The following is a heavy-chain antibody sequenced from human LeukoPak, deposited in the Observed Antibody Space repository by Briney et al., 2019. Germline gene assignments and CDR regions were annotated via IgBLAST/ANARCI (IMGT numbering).Heavy chain of an antibody. V-gene: IGHV1-18*01. Sequence: ASVKVSCKASGYTFTSYGISWVRQAPGQGLEWVGWISAYNGNTNYAQKLQGRVTMTTDTSTSTAYMELRSLRSDDTAVYYCARAPYYYGPGSYYPKYYFDYWGQGTLVTVSS. CDR2: ISAYNGNT. J-gene: IGHJ4*02. D-gene: IGHD3-10*01. CDR3: ARAPYYYGPGSYYPKYYFDY. CDR1: GYTFTSYG.